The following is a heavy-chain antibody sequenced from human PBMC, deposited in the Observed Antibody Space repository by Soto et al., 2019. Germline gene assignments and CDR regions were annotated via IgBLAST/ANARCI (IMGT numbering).Heavy chain of an antibody. CDR1: GYTFTSYG. J-gene: IGHJ4*02. Sequence: ASVKVSCKASGYTFTSYGISWVRQAPGQGLEWMGWISAYNGNTNYAQKLQGRVTMTTDTSTSTAYMELRSLRSDDTAVYYCARDYYYDSSGLEGFDYWGQGTLVTVSS. V-gene: IGHV1-18*01. CDR2: ISAYNGNT. D-gene: IGHD3-22*01. CDR3: ARDYYYDSSGLEGFDY.